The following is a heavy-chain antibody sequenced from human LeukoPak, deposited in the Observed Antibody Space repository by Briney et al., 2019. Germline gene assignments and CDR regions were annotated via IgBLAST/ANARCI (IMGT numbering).Heavy chain of an antibody. Sequence: GGSLRLSCVVSGFTFSSYGMHWVRQAPGKGLEWVSSISSSSSYIYYADSVKGRFTISRDNAKNSLYLQMNSLRAEDTAVYYCARDLATVTDGLEWGQGTLVTVSS. J-gene: IGHJ4*02. V-gene: IGHV3-21*01. D-gene: IGHD4-17*01. CDR3: ARDLATVTDGLE. CDR2: ISSSSSYI. CDR1: GFTFSSYG.